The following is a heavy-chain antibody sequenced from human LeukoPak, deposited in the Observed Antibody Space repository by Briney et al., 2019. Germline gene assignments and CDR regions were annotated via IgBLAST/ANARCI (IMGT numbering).Heavy chain of an antibody. V-gene: IGHV3-74*01. D-gene: IGHD7-27*01. Sequence: PGGSLRLSYAASGFTISGFWMYWIRQSPAKGLEWVARINADGTVTNYAGSMKGRLTISRDTATNIVYLQMNSLTDDDTAVYYCARDLNWGQVDYWGPGTLVTVSS. CDR1: GFTISGFW. CDR2: INADGTVT. CDR3: ARDLNWGQVDY. J-gene: IGHJ4*02.